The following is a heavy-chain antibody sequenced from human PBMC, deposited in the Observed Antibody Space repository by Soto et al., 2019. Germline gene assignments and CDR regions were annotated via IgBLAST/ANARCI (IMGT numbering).Heavy chain of an antibody. CDR2: IYHSGST. D-gene: IGHD1-7*01. Sequence: PSETLSLTCSFSVGSIISSNCCSCVRHPPGKGLEWIWEIYHSGSTNYNPSLKSRVTISVDKSKNQFSLKLSSVTAADTGVYYCASGRNGINRTKIAFDIWGQGTMVTVSS. J-gene: IGHJ3*02. CDR1: VGSIISSNC. CDR3: ASGRNGINRTKIAFDI. V-gene: IGHV4-4*02.